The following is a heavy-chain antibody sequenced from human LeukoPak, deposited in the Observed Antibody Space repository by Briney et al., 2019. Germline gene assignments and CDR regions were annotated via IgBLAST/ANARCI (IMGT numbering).Heavy chain of an antibody. CDR1: GYSFTSYW. CDR2: IYPGDSDT. Sequence: GESLKISCKGSGYSFTSYWIGWVRQMPGKGLEWMGIIYPGDSDTRYSPSFQGQVTISADKSTSTAYLQWSSLKASDTAMYYCARPYGSGSYFHAFDIWGQGTMVTVSS. J-gene: IGHJ3*02. V-gene: IGHV5-51*01. CDR3: ARPYGSGSYFHAFDI. D-gene: IGHD3-10*01.